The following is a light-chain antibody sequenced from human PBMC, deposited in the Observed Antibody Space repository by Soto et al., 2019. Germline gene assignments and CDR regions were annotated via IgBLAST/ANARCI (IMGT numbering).Light chain of an antibody. J-gene: IGKJ1*01. V-gene: IGKV3-20*01. CDR1: QSVSSN. CDR2: GAS. CDR3: QQYGSSPSWT. Sequence: ENVLTQSPATLSVSPGERATLSCRASQSVSSNLAWYQQKPGQAPRLLIYGASSRATGIPDRFSGSGSGTDFTLTISRLEPEDFAVYYCQQYGSSPSWTFGQGTKVDIK.